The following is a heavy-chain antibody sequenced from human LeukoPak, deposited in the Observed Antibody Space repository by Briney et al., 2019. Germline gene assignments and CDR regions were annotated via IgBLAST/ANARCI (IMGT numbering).Heavy chain of an antibody. J-gene: IGHJ3*02. CDR3: AADGDCSSTSCHPYVFDI. D-gene: IGHD2-2*03. CDR2: VTSSGAST. CDR1: GFTFPSYA. V-gene: IGHV3-23*01. Sequence: PGGSLRLSCAASGFTFPSYAMSWVRQAPGKGLEWVSDVTSSGASTDYADSVKGRFTISRDNSRNTLYLQMDSLRADDTAVYYCAADGDCSSTSCHPYVFDIRGQGTMVTVSS.